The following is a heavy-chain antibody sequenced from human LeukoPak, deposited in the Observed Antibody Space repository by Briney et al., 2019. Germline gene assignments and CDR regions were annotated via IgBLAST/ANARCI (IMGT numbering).Heavy chain of an antibody. CDR1: GFTFSSYA. Sequence: PGGSLRLSCAASGFTFSSYAMSWVRQAPGMGLEWASAISGSGGSTYYADSVKGRFTISRDNSKNTLYLQMNSLRAEDTAVYYCAKLAVPIAVAGSDRWGQGTLVTVSS. D-gene: IGHD6-19*01. CDR2: ISGSGGST. J-gene: IGHJ4*02. CDR3: AKLAVPIAVAGSDR. V-gene: IGHV3-23*01.